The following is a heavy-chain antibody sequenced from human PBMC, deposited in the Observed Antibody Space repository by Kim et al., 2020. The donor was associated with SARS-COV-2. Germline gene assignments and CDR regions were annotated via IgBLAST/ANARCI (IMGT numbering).Heavy chain of an antibody. CDR1: GYTFTSYA. D-gene: IGHD3-22*01. CDR2: INTNTGNP. Sequence: ASVKVSCKASGYTFTSYAMNWVRQAPGQGLEWMGWINTNTGNPTYAQGFTGRFVFSLDTSVSTAYLQISSLKAEDTAVYYCARTYYYYDSSGSSYYYYYYGMDVWGQGTTVTSP. V-gene: IGHV7-4-1*02. J-gene: IGHJ6*02. CDR3: ARTYYYYDSSGSSYYYYYYGMDV.